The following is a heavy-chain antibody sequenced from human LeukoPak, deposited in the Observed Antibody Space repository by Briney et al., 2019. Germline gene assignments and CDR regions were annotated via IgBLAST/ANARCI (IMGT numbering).Heavy chain of an antibody. CDR2: INAGNGNT. J-gene: IGHJ5*02. V-gene: IGHV1-3*01. CDR3: AREWVVVVAATGIGGNWFDP. D-gene: IGHD2-15*01. CDR1: GYTFTSYA. Sequence: ASVKVSCKASGYTFTSYAMHWLRQAPGQRLEWMGWINAGNGNTKYSQKFQGRVTITRDTSASTAYMELSSPRSEDTAVYYCAREWVVVVAATGIGGNWFDPWGQGTLVTVSS.